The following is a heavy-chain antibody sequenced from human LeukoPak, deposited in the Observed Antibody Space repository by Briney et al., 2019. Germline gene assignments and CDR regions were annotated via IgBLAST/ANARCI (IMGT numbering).Heavy chain of an antibody. V-gene: IGHV4-59*08. D-gene: IGHD6-19*01. CDR1: GGSISSYY. J-gene: IGHJ4*02. CDR2: IYYSGST. Sequence: SETLSLTCTVSGGSISSYYWSWIRQPPGKGLEWIGYIYYSGSTNYNPSLKSRVTISVDTSKNQFSLKLSSVTDADTAVYYCARRDHSSGWFHFDYWGQGTLVTVSS. CDR3: ARRDHSSGWFHFDY.